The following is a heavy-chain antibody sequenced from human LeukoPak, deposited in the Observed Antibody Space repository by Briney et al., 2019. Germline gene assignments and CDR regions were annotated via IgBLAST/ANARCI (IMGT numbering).Heavy chain of an antibody. J-gene: IGHJ4*02. Sequence: ASVKVSCKASGYTFTSYDINWVRQATGQGLEWMGWMNPNSGNTGYAQKFQGRVTMTRNTSISTAYMELSSLRSEDTAVYYCALYCSSPSCMRGVADYGGQEPLVTVSS. CDR2: MNPNSGNT. CDR1: GYTFTSYD. D-gene: IGHD2-2*01. CDR3: ALYCSSPSCMRGVADY. V-gene: IGHV1-8*01.